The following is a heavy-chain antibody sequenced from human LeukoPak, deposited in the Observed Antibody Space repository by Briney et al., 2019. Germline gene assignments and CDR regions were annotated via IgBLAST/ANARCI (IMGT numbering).Heavy chain of an antibody. CDR2: ISGSGGST. J-gene: IGHJ4*02. CDR1: GFTFSSYA. V-gene: IGHV3-23*01. D-gene: IGHD2-2*01. Sequence: GGSLRLPCAASGFTFSSYAMSWVRQAPGKGLEWVSAISGSGGSTYYADSVKGRFTISRDNSKNTLYLQMNSLRAEDTAVYYCAKVGVYCSSTSCRVPYYFDYWGQGTLVTVSS. CDR3: AKVGVYCSSTSCRVPYYFDY.